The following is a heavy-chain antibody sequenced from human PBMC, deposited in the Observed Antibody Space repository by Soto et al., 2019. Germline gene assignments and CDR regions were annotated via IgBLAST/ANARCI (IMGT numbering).Heavy chain of an antibody. J-gene: IGHJ6*02. V-gene: IGHV3-48*02. CDR2: IGNSINSI. CDR1: GFTFTSYS. D-gene: IGHD3-10*01. Sequence: GGSLRLSCAASGFTFTSYSMSWVRQAPGKGLEWLSYIGNSINSIYYADSVKGRFTVSRDNAKNSVFLQMNSLRDEDTAVYYCARSDAGRYYGLDVWGQGTTVTVSS. CDR3: ARSDAGRYYGLDV.